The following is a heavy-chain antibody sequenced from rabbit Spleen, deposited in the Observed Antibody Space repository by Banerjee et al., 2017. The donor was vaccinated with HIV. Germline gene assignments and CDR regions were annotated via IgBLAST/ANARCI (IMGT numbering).Heavy chain of an antibody. J-gene: IGHJ6*01. V-gene: IGHV1S45*01. Sequence: QEQVVESGGGLVQPEGSLTLTCTASGFSFSSGYDMCWVRQAPGKGLEWISCIAGSSSGFTYSATWATGRFTISKTSSTTVTLQMTSLTVADTATYFCARDTGSSFSSYGMDLWGQGTLVTVS. CDR1: GFSFSSGYD. CDR3: ARDTGSSFSSYGMDL. CDR2: IAGSSSGFT. D-gene: IGHD8-1*01.